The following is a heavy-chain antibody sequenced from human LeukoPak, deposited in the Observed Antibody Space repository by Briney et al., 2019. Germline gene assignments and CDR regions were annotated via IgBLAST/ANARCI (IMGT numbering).Heavy chain of an antibody. CDR3: VRRAGDWPVNWVDP. J-gene: IGHJ5*02. CDR1: GGSITSTTYY. Sequence: SETLSLTCTVSGGSITSTTYYWAWFRQPPGKGLEWIGSLYYDGRTFYSPSLKSRVTISGDTAKNHLSLKLNSMTAADTAVYYCVRRAGDWPVNWVDPWGQGILVTVSS. V-gene: IGHV4-39*02. CDR2: LYYDGRT. D-gene: IGHD2-21*02.